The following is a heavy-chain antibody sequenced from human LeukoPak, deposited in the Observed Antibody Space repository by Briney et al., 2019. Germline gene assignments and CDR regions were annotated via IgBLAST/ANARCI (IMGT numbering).Heavy chain of an antibody. Sequence: GGSLRLSCAASGFTFSSYWMSWVRQAPGKGLEWVANIKEDGGEKHYVDSVKGRFTISRDNSKNTVYLQMNGLRAEDTAVFYCARLVATTGRLYFDYWGQGTLVTVSS. V-gene: IGHV3-7*05. CDR3: ARLVATTGRLYFDY. D-gene: IGHD1-1*01. CDR1: GFTFSSYW. J-gene: IGHJ4*02. CDR2: IKEDGGEK.